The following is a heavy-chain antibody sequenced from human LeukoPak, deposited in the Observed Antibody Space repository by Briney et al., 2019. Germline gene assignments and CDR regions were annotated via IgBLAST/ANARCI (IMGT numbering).Heavy chain of an antibody. V-gene: IGHV4-39*01. CDR3: AVYSSSSRYYYYGMDV. Sequence: SETLSLTCTVSGGSISSSSYYWGWIRQPPGTGLEWIGSIYYSGSTYYNPSLKSRVTISVDTSKNQFSLKLSSVPAADTAVYYCAVYSSSSRYYYYGMDVWGQGTTVTVSS. J-gene: IGHJ6*02. CDR1: GGSISSSSYY. CDR2: IYYSGST. D-gene: IGHD6-6*01.